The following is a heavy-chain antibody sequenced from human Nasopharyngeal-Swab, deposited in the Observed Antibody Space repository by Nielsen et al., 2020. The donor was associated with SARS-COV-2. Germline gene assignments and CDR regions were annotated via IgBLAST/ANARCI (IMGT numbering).Heavy chain of an antibody. CDR3: SRHYYYYMDI. J-gene: IGHJ6*03. Sequence: TITWCGCARQTPGMGLEWIGEIIHSGGTNYNPALKSRVTISVDKSKNQLSLEVTSVTAADTAVYYCSRHYYYYMDIWGKGTTVTVSS. CDR1: TITW. V-gene: IGHV4-4*02. CDR2: IIHSGGT.